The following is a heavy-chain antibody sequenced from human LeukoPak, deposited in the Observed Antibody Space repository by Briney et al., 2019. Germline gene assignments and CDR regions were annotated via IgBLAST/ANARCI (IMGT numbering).Heavy chain of an antibody. CDR2: TSSSDAGT. J-gene: IGHJ4*02. CDR3: ARAPVTSCRGAFCYPFDI. Sequence: GGSLRLSCAASGFALSSYAMSWVRQAPGKGLEWVPATSSSDAGTYHAESVRGRFTISRDNSKNTLCLQMNSLRADDAAVYYCARAPVTSCRGAFCYPFDIWGQGTLVTVSS. D-gene: IGHD2-15*01. V-gene: IGHV3-23*01. CDR1: GFALSSYA.